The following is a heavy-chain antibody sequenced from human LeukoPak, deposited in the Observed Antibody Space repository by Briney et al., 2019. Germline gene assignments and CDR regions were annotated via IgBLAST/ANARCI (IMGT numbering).Heavy chain of an antibody. Sequence: GGSLRLACTTSGFSFSIYAVGSVRRAPGEGLGWVSASKGNGGTTYYAASVKGRFTISRDESKNALYLRISSLRVEDTAVYYCAKMDSPPDVATIYGYYLDYWGQGALVTVSS. CDR3: AKMDSPPDVATIYGYYLDY. D-gene: IGHD5-12*01. CDR2: SKGNGGTT. CDR1: GFSFSIYA. V-gene: IGHV3-23*01. J-gene: IGHJ4*02.